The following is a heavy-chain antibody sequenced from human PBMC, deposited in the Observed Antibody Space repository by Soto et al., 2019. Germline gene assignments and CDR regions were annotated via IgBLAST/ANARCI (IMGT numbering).Heavy chain of an antibody. V-gene: IGHV1-2*02. CDR1: GYTFTGYY. D-gene: IGHD3-22*01. Sequence: ASVKVSCKASGYTFTGYYMHWVRQAPGQGLEWMGWINPNSGGTNYAQKFQGRVTMTRDTSISTAYMELSRLRSDDTAVYYCARAVDYYDSSGYSRAFDIWGQGTMVTVSS. CDR3: ARAVDYYDSSGYSRAFDI. CDR2: INPNSGGT. J-gene: IGHJ3*02.